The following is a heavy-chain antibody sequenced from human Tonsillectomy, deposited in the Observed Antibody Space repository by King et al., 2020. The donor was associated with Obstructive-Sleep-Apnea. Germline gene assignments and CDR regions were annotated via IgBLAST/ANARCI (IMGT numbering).Heavy chain of an antibody. CDR1: GGSISSGDYY. D-gene: IGHD3-16*01. V-gene: IGHV4-30-4*01. J-gene: IGHJ5*02. CDR3: ARGGSYQNWFDP. Sequence: QLQESGPGLVKPSQTLSLTCTVSGGSISSGDYYWSWIRQPPGKGLEWIGYIYYSGSTYYNPSLKSRVTISVDTSENQFSLKLSSVTAADTAVYYCARGGSYQNWFDPWGQGTLVTVSS. CDR2: IYYSGST.